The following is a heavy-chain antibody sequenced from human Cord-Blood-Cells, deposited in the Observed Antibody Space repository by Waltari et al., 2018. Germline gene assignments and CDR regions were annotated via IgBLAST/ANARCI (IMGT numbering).Heavy chain of an antibody. CDR3: ARTSNWARGDY. J-gene: IGHJ4*02. CDR2: IYSGGST. CDR1: GFTVSTNY. D-gene: IGHD7-27*01. V-gene: IGHV3-53*01. Sequence: EVQLVESGGGLIQPGGSLRLSCAASGFTVSTNYLSWVRQAPGKGLEWVSVIYSGGSTYYADSVKGRFTISRDNSKNTLYLQMNSLRAEDTAVYYCARTSNWARGDYWGQGTLVTVSS.